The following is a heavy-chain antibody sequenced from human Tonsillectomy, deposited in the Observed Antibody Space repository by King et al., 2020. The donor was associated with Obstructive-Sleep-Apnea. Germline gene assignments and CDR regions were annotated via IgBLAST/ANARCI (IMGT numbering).Heavy chain of an antibody. CDR1: GYSISSAYY. V-gene: IGHV4-38-2*02. CDR3: ARLSLEMTTRFDP. J-gene: IGHJ5*02. D-gene: IGHD5-24*01. CDR2: FYHSGST. Sequence: QLQESGPGLVKPSETLSLTCTVSGYSISSAYYWGWIRQPPGKGLEWIGSFYHSGSTYYNPSLKSRVTISVDTSKNQFSLNLSSVTAADTAVYYCARLSLEMTTRFDPWGQGTQVTVSS.